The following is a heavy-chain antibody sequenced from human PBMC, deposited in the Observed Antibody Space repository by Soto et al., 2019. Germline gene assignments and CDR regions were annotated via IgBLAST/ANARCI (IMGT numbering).Heavy chain of an antibody. CDR1: GGTFSSYT. D-gene: IGHD4-17*01. Sequence: QVQLVQSGAEVKKPGSSVKVSCKASGGTFSSYTISWVRQAPGQGLEWMGRIIPILGIANYAQKFQGRVTITADKSTSTGYMELSSLRSKDTAVYYGAGDRDYGDYTWYSALWCRGALVTVFS. CDR2: IIPILGIA. CDR3: AGDRDYGDYTWYSAL. J-gene: IGHJ2*01. V-gene: IGHV1-69*08.